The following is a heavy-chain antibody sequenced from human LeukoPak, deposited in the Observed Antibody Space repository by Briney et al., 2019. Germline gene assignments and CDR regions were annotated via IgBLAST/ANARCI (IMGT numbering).Heavy chain of an antibody. V-gene: IGHV3-30-3*01. CDR3: ARDPQGSWVPAAERPPKYYYYYGMDV. Sequence: GRSLRLSCAASGFTFSSYAMHWVRQAPGKGLEWVAVISYDGSNKYYADSVKGRFTISRDNSKNTLYLQMNSLRAEDTAVYYCARDPQGSWVPAAERPPKYYYYYGMDVWGQGTTVTVSS. CDR2: ISYDGSNK. J-gene: IGHJ6*02. CDR1: GFTFSSYA. D-gene: IGHD2-2*01.